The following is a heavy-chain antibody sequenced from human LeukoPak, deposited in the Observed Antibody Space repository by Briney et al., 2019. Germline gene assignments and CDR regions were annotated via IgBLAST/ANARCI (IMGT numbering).Heavy chain of an antibody. CDR2: INPNSGGT. CDR3: ASPSESYYYGSGSYHYYYMDV. V-gene: IGHV1-2*02. Sequence: ASVKVSCKASGYTFTGYYMHWVRQAPGQGLEWMGWINPNSGGTNYAQKSQGRVTMTRDTSISTAYMELSRLRSDDTAVYYCASPSESYYYGSGSYHYYYMDVWGKGTTVTISS. J-gene: IGHJ6*03. D-gene: IGHD3-10*01. CDR1: GYTFTGYY.